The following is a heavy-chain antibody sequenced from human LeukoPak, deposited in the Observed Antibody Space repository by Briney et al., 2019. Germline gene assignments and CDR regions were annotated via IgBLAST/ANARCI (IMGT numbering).Heavy chain of an antibody. J-gene: IGHJ4*02. CDR3: AKQSYDFWSGYSPFDY. CDR1: GFTFSSCA. D-gene: IGHD3-3*01. Sequence: PGGSLRLSCAASGFTFSSCAMSWVRQAPGKGLEWVSVISGSGGSTYYADSVKGRFTISRDNSKNTLYLQMNSLRADDTAVYYCAKQSYDFWSGYSPFDYWGQGTLVTVSS. V-gene: IGHV3-23*01. CDR2: ISGSGGST.